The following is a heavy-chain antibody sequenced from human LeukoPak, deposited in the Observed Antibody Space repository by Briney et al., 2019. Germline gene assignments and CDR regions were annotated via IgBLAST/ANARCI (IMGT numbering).Heavy chain of an antibody. Sequence: ASVKVSCKASGFTFTLYDINWVRQVNGQGLEWMGWMTPKTGNTGYAQKFQGRVTMTTNTSISTAYVELNSLRSEDTAVYYCARTGIAAHSLDYWGQGTLVTVSS. CDR3: ARTGIAAHSLDY. J-gene: IGHJ4*02. CDR2: MTPKTGNT. V-gene: IGHV1-8*02. CDR1: GFTFTLYD. D-gene: IGHD6-25*01.